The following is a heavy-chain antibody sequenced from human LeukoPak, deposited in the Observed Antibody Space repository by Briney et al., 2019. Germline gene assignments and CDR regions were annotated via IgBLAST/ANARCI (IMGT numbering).Heavy chain of an antibody. CDR3: ARLVDIVATTAWFDP. CDR1: GGSISSGSYY. CDR2: IYTSGST. Sequence: SETLSLTCTVSGGSISSGSYYWSWIRQPAGKGLEWIGRIYTSGSTNYNPSLKSRVTISVDTSKNQFSLKLSSVTAADAAVYYCARLVDIVATTAWFDPWGQGTLVTVSS. D-gene: IGHD5-12*01. J-gene: IGHJ5*02. V-gene: IGHV4-61*02.